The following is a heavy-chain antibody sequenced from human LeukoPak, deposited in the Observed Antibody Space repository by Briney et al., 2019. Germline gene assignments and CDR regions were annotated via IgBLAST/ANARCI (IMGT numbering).Heavy chain of an antibody. Sequence: ASVKASCKASGGTFSTYAITWVRQAPGQGLEWMGRIIPFLGVAIYAQKFQGRVTITADKSTNTAYMELSSLRSDDTAVYYCAMGSSSSGWFDPWGQGTLVTVSS. D-gene: IGHD6-6*01. CDR1: GGTFSTYA. J-gene: IGHJ5*02. CDR2: IIPFLGVA. CDR3: AMGSSSSGWFDP. V-gene: IGHV1-69*04.